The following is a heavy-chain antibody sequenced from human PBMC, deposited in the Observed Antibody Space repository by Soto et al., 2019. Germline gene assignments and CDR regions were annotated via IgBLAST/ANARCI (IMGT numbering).Heavy chain of an antibody. J-gene: IGHJ4*02. CDR3: ARGPVGSSSSFDY. CDR2: INHSGST. CDR1: GGSFSGYY. Sequence: PSETLSLTCTVYGGSFSGYYWSWIRQPPGKGLEWIGEINHSGSTNYNPSLKSRVTISVDTSKNQFSLKLSSVTAADTAVYYCARGPVGSSSSFDYWGQGTLVTVSS. D-gene: IGHD6-6*01. V-gene: IGHV4-34*01.